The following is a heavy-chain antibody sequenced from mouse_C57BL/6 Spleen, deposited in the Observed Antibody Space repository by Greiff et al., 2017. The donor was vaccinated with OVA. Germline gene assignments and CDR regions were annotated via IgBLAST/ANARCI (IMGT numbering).Heavy chain of an antibody. CDR2: INPSTGGT. CDR1: GYSFTGYY. CDR3: ARSGDGYYSYYFDY. J-gene: IGHJ2*01. D-gene: IGHD2-3*01. V-gene: IGHV1-42*01. Sequence: EVMLVESGPELVKPGASVKISCKASGYSFTGYYMNWVKQSPEKSLEWIGEINPSTGGTTYNQKFKAKATLTVDKSSSTAYMQLKSLTSEDSAVYYCARSGDGYYSYYFDYWGQGTTLTVSS.